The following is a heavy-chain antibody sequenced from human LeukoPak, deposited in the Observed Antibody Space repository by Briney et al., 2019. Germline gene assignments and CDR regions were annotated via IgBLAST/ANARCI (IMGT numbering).Heavy chain of an antibody. J-gene: IGHJ4*02. D-gene: IGHD3-22*01. CDR3: ARLGSSGYSGIDY. V-gene: IGHV4-59*08. CDR2: IYYSGST. CDR1: GAPTIVTT. Sequence: SETLSLTCTVSGAPTIVTTGAGFGKPPGKGLDWIGYIYYSGSTNYNPSLKSRVTISVDTSKNQFSLKLSSVTAADTAVYYCARLGSSGYSGIDYWGQGTLVTVSS.